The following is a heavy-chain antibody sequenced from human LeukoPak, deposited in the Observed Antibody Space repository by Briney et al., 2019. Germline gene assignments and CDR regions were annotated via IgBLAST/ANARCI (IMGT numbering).Heavy chain of an antibody. CDR2: IDRDDDK. Sequence: CGPTLAKPTKTRTLTWTFSGFLRSTSGMGVSWIRQTPGKALEWLARIDRDDDKFYSTSLKTRLTISKDPSKNQVVLTMTNTDPVDTATYYCARTNYYGSGSYYHHPNQPSYYFDYWGQGTLVTVSS. V-gene: IGHV2-70*04. D-gene: IGHD3-10*01. CDR3: ARTNYYGSGSYYHHPNQPSYYFDY. CDR1: GFLRSTSGMG. J-gene: IGHJ4*02.